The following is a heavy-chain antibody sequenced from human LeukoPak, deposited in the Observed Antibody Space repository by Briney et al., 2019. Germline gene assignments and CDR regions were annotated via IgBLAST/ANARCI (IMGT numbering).Heavy chain of an antibody. CDR3: AKDAVPAALGEYFFDY. J-gene: IGHJ4*02. D-gene: IGHD2-2*01. V-gene: IGHV3-23*01. CDR1: GFTFSSYA. CDR2: ISDRGDNT. Sequence: GGSLRLSRAASGFTFSSYAMSWVRQAPGKGLEWVSTISDRGDNTHHADSVRGRFTISRDNSKNTLYLQMNSLRDEDTAVYYCAKDAVPAALGEYFFDYWGQGTRVTVSS.